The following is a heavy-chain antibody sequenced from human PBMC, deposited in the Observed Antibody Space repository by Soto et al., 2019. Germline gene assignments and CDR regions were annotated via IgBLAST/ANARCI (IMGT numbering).Heavy chain of an antibody. CDR1: GGSISSSNW. J-gene: IGHJ4*02. CDR2: IYHSGST. V-gene: IGHV4-4*02. D-gene: IGHD5-12*01. Sequence: SETLSLTCAVSGGSISSSNWWSWVRQPPGKGLEWIGEIYHSGSTNYNPSLKSRVTISVDKSKNQFSLKLSSVTAADTAVYYCARYPRMDIVATFFDYWGQGTLVTVSS. CDR3: ARYPRMDIVATFFDY.